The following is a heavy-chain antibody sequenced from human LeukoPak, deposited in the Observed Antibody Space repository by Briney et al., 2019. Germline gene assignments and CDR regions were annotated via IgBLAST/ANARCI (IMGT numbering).Heavy chain of an antibody. CDR1: GFTFGTYS. V-gene: IGHV3-21*01. J-gene: IGHJ6*03. CDR3: ARIQLNSYYYYMDV. CDR2: ISSSSSYI. D-gene: IGHD2-2*01. Sequence: GGSLRLSCAASGFTFGTYSMNWVRQAPGEGLEWVSSISSSSSYIYYADSLKGRFTISRDNAKNSLYLQMNSLRAEDTAVYYCARIQLNSYYYYMDVWGKGTTVTVSS.